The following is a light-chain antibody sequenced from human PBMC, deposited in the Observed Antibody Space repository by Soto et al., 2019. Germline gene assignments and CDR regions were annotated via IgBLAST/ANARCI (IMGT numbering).Light chain of an antibody. J-gene: IGKJ2*01. Sequence: EIVLTQSPGTLSLSPGESATLSCRASQSVDNNYVAWYQQKPGQAPTLLIHGASYRAAGIPDRFSGSGSGADFTLTISRLEPEDFVVFHCQQYGNSPYTFGPGTKLEI. CDR2: GAS. V-gene: IGKV3-20*01. CDR1: QSVDNNY. CDR3: QQYGNSPYT.